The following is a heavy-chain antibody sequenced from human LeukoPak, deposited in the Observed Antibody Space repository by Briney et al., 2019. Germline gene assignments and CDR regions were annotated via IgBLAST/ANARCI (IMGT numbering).Heavy chain of an antibody. D-gene: IGHD2-15*01. CDR1: GGTFSSYA. Sequence: GASVKVSCKASGGTFSSYAISWVRQAPGQGLEWMGGIIPIFGTANYAQKFQGRVTMTEDTSTDTAYMELSSLRSEDTAVYYCATPALGRPWFDPWGQGTLVTVSS. J-gene: IGHJ5*02. CDR2: IIPIFGTA. CDR3: ATPALGRPWFDP. V-gene: IGHV1-69*06.